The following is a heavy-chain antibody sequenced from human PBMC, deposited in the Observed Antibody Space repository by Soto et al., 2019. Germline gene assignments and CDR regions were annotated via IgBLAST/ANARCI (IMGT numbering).Heavy chain of an antibody. D-gene: IGHD1-26*01. Sequence: PGESLKISCKGSGYSFTSYWIGWVRQMPGKGLEWMGIIYPGDSDTRYSPSFQGQVTISADKSISTAYLQWSSLKASDTAMYYCARSTTLYYYGMDVWGQGTTVPVSS. CDR3: ARSTTLYYYGMDV. V-gene: IGHV5-51*01. CDR2: IYPGDSDT. CDR1: GYSFTSYW. J-gene: IGHJ6*02.